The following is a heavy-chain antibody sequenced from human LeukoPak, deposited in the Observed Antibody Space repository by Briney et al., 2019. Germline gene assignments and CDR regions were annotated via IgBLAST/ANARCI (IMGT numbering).Heavy chain of an antibody. V-gene: IGHV3-13*01. CDR3: ARGRYSSSWPGMVPFDY. CDR1: GFTFSSYD. D-gene: IGHD6-13*01. Sequence: PGGSLRLPCAASGFTFSSYDMHWVRQATGKGLEWVSAIGTAGDTYYPGSVKGRFTISRENAKNSLYLQMNSLRAGDTAVYYCARGRYSSSWPGMVPFDYWGQGALVTVSS. J-gene: IGHJ4*02. CDR2: IGTAGDT.